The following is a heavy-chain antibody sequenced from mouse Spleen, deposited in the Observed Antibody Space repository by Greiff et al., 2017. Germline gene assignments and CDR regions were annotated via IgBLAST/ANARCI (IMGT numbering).Heavy chain of an antibody. Sequence: EVQLQQSGPELVKPGASVKISCKASGYSFTGYYMNWVKQSPEKSLEWIGEINPSTGGTTYNQKFKAKATLTVDKSSSTAYMQLKSLTSEDSAVYYCARGAFRYFDYWGQGTTLTVSS. V-gene: IGHV1-42*01. CDR2: INPSTGGT. CDR3: ARGAFRYFDY. CDR1: GYSFTGYY. J-gene: IGHJ2*01.